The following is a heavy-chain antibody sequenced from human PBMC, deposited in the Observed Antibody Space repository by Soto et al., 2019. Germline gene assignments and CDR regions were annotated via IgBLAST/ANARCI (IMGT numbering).Heavy chain of an antibody. CDR1: GYTFTSYY. V-gene: IGHV1-46*03. J-gene: IGHJ4*02. CDR3: ARGGVEVFPPEPGYSSGWYY. Sequence: ASVKVSCKASGYTFTSYYMHWVRQAPGQGLEWMGIINPSGGSTSYAQKFQGRVTMTRDTSTSTVYMELSSLRSEDTAVYYCARGGVEVFPPEPGYSSGWYYWGQGTLVTVSS. CDR2: INPSGGST. D-gene: IGHD6-19*01.